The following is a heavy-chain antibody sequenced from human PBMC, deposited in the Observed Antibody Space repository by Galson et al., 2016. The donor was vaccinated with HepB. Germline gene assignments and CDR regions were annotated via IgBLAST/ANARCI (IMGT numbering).Heavy chain of an antibody. V-gene: IGHV4-61*08. CDR3: ASPIHLWALEY. Sequence: ETLSLTCTVSGGSISSGDYYWSWIRQPPGKGLEWIGYIYYSGNTNYNPSLWSRVTISLDTSRNQFSLNLRSVTAADTAVYYCASPIHLWALEYWGQGTLVTVSS. CDR2: IYYSGNT. J-gene: IGHJ4*02. D-gene: IGHD5-18*01. CDR1: GGSISSGDYY.